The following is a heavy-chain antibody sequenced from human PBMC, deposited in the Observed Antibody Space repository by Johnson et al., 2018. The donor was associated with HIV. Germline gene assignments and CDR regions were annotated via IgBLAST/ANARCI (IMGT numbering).Heavy chain of an antibody. Sequence: VQLVESGGAVVQPGGSLRLSCATSRFTFDDYAMHWVRQAPGKGLEWVSLIHWDGSSTYYAASVKGRFTISRDNIRNSLYLQMNSRRPEDTALYYCVKDIASGYTNGGTLDIWGQGTMVTVSS. V-gene: IGHV3-43D*03. J-gene: IGHJ3*02. CDR1: RFTFDDYA. D-gene: IGHD2-2*02. CDR3: VKDIASGYTNGGTLDI. CDR2: IHWDGSST.